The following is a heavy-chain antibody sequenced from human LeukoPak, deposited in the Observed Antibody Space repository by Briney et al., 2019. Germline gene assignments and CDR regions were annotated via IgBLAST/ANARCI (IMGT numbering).Heavy chain of an antibody. CDR1: GFTFSSYW. Sequence: GGSLRLSCAASGFTFSSYWMNWARQAPGKGLEWVASINHNGNVNYYVDSVKGRFTISRDNAKNSLYLQMSNLRAEDTAVYYCARDETPTNGYDSYDFWGQGTLVTVST. CDR2: INHNGNVN. J-gene: IGHJ4*02. D-gene: IGHD5-12*01. CDR3: ARDETPTNGYDSYDF. V-gene: IGHV3-7*03.